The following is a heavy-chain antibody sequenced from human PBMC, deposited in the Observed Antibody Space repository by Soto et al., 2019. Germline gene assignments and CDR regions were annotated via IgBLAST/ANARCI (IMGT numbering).Heavy chain of an antibody. CDR2: ISGSDST. Sequence: PGGSLRLSCAASGFSFSSYSMAWVRQAPGRGLEWVSVISGSDSTMYRDSVKGRFTISRDNSKNTLYLQMNSLRAEDTAVYYCAKTSCCYTEIDYWGQGTPVTVSS. J-gene: IGHJ4*02. CDR1: GFSFSSYS. D-gene: IGHD2-2*01. CDR3: AKTSCCYTEIDY. V-gene: IGHV3-23*01.